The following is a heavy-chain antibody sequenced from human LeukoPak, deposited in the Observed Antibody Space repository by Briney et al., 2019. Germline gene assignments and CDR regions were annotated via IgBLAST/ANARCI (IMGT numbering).Heavy chain of an antibody. J-gene: IGHJ4*02. CDR1: GYTLTELS. D-gene: IGHD1-1*01. Sequence: AASVKVSCTVSGYTLTELSMHWVRQAPGKGLEWMGGFDPDDGETIYAQKFQDRVTLTTDTSTSTAYMELRSLRSDDTAVYYCARRKGSDVPGNDYWGQGTLVTVSS. CDR3: ARRKGSDVPGNDY. V-gene: IGHV1-24*01. CDR2: FDPDDGET.